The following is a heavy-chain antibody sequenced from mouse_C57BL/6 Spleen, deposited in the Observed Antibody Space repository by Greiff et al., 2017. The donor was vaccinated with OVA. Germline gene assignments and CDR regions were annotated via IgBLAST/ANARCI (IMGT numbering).Heavy chain of an antibody. J-gene: IGHJ3*01. V-gene: IGHV14-4*01. CDR2: IDPENGDT. D-gene: IGHD2-3*01. CDR3: TRSTMAAWFAY. CDR1: GFNIKDDY. Sequence: VQLQQSGAELVRPGASVKLSCTASGFNIKDDYMHWVKQRPEQGLEWIGWIDPENGDTEYASKFQGKATITADTSSNTAYLQLSSLTSEDTAVYYCTRSTMAAWFAYWGQGTLVTVSA.